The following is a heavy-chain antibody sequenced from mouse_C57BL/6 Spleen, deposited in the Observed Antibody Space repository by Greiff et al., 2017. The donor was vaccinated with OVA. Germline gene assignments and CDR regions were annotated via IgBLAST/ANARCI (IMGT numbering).Heavy chain of an antibody. CDR2: INPDSSTI. J-gene: IGHJ2*01. CDR3: ARGIDGSSPFDY. D-gene: IGHD1-1*01. V-gene: IGHV4-1*01. CDR1: GIDFSRYW. Sequence: EVQLQQSGGGLVQPGGSLKLSCAASGIDFSRYWMSWVRRAPGKGLEWIGEINPDSSTINYAPSLKDKFIISRDNAKNTLYLQMSKVRSEDTALYYCARGIDGSSPFDYWGQGTTLTVSS.